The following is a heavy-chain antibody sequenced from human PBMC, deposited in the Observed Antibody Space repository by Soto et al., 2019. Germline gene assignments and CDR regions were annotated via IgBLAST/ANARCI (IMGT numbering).Heavy chain of an antibody. J-gene: IGHJ6*02. V-gene: IGHV3-9*01. CDR1: GFTFDDYA. Sequence: EVQLVESGGGLVQPGRSLRLSCAASGFTFDDYAMHWVRQAPGKGLEWVSGISWNSGSIGYADSVKGRFTISRDNAKNSLYLQMNSLRAEDTALYYCAKARGRNYYYYGMDVWGQGTTVTVSS. CDR3: AKARGRNYYYYGMDV. CDR2: ISWNSGSI.